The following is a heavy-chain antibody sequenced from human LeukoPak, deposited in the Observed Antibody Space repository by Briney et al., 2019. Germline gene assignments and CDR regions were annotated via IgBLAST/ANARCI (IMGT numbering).Heavy chain of an antibody. J-gene: IGHJ5*02. CDR1: GDSFTSNSAA. V-gene: IGHV6-1*01. D-gene: IGHD5-18*01. CDR2: TYYRSKWYN. Sequence: SQTLSLTCVISGDSFTSNSAAWNWIRQSPSRGLEWLGRTYYRSKWYNDYAVSVKSRITINPDTSKNQFSLHLNSVTPEDTAVYYCAGYSYGVRPSWGQGTLVTVSS. CDR3: AGYSYGVRPS.